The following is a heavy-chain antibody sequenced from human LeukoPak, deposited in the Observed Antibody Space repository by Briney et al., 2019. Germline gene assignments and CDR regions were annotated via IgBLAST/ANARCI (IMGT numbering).Heavy chain of an antibody. CDR3: TTDWYYYDSSGYEDPSSIDY. V-gene: IGHV3-15*01. D-gene: IGHD3-22*01. Sequence: GGSLRLSCAASGFTFSNAWMGWVRQAPGKGLEWVGRIKSKTDGGTTDYAAPVKGRFTISRDDSKNTLYLQMNSLKTEDTAVYYCTTDWYYYDSSGYEDPSSIDYWGQGTLVTVSS. J-gene: IGHJ4*02. CDR2: IKSKTDGGTT. CDR1: GFTFSNAW.